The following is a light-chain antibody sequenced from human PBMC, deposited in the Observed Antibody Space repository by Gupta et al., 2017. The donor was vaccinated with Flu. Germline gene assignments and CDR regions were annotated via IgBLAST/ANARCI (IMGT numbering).Light chain of an antibody. J-gene: IGKJ4*01. CDR2: DAS. CDR3: QQRSNWPPLT. CDR1: QSVSSY. Sequence: DIASTHSPATVSLSPGERATLSCRASQSVSSYLAWYQQKPGQAPRLLIYDASNRATGIPARFSGSGSGTDFTLTISSLEPEDFAVYYCQQRSNWPPLTFGGGTKVEIK. V-gene: IGKV3-11*01.